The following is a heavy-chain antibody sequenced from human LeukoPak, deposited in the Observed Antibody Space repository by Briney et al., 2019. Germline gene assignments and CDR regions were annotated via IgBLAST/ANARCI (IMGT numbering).Heavy chain of an antibody. J-gene: IGHJ4*02. CDR1: GFTFNDYS. CDR3: AKGSLIAASGTLFDF. V-gene: IGHV3-9*01. CDR2: LGWNGDII. Sequence: PGGSLRLPCAASGFTFNDYSMHWVRHSPGKGLEWLSGLGWNGDIIDYADSVKGRFTISRDNAKNSLYLQMDSLKTEDTALYYCAKGSLIAASGTLFDFWGQGTRVTVSS. D-gene: IGHD6-13*01.